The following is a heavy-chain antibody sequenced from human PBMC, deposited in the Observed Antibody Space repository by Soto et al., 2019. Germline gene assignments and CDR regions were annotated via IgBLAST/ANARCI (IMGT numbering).Heavy chain of an antibody. CDR3: ARLNYDILTGSASHMDV. CDR2: IYYSGST. D-gene: IGHD3-9*01. J-gene: IGHJ6*03. Sequence: SETLSLTCTVSGGSISSYYWSWIRQPPGKGLEWIGYIYYSGSTNYNPSLKSRVTISVDTSKNQFSLKLSSVTAADTAVYYCARLNYDILTGSASHMDVWGKGTTVTVSS. CDR1: GGSISSYY. V-gene: IGHV4-59*08.